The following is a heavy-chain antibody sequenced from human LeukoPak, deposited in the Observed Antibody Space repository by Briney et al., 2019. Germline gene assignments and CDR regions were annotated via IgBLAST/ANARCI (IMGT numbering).Heavy chain of an antibody. V-gene: IGHV1-24*01. Sequence: GASVKVSCKVSGYTLTELSMHWVRQAPGKGLEWMGGFDPEDGETIYAQKFQGRVTMTEDTSTDTAYMELSSLRSEDTAVYYCATATNMGNYYYYYMDVWGKGTTVTVSS. CDR1: GYTLTELS. J-gene: IGHJ6*03. CDR3: ATATNMGNYYYYYMDV. CDR2: FDPEDGET. D-gene: IGHD2/OR15-2a*01.